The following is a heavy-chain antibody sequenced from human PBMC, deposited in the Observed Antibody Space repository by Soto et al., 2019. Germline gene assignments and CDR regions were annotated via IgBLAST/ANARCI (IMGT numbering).Heavy chain of an antibody. CDR3: ARAVGYSYAFDI. CDR2: ISGYNGNT. V-gene: IGHV1-18*04. CDR1: GYSFPSHS. J-gene: IGHJ3*02. Sequence: ASVKVSCKASGYSFPSHSISWVRQAPGQGLEWMGWISGYNGNTNYAQNLQGRVTMTTDTSTSTAYMELRSLRSDDTAVYYCARAVGYSYAFDIWGQGTMVT. D-gene: IGHD2-15*01.